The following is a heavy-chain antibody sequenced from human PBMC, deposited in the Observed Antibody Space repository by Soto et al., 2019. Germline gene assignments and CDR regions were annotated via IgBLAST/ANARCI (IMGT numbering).Heavy chain of an antibody. Sequence: QVQLVESGGGVVQPGRSLRLSCAASGFTFSNYGMHWVRQAPGKGLEWVALISSDGSNKYYADSVKGRFTISRDNSKNTLYLQMNSLRAEDTAVYYCAKDGYTWGSAEFWGQVTLVTVSS. CDR3: AKDGYTWGSAEF. J-gene: IGHJ4*02. CDR2: ISSDGSNK. D-gene: IGHD5-18*01. CDR1: GFTFSNYG. V-gene: IGHV3-30*18.